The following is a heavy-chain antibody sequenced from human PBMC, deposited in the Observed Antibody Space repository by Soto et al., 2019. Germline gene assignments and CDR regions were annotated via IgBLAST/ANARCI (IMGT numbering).Heavy chain of an antibody. CDR2: IIPIFGTA. J-gene: IGHJ3*02. CDR3: ARQDDCGGDCYSAFDI. CDR1: GGTFSSYA. Sequence: QVQLVQSGAEVKKPGSSVKVSCKASGGTFSSYAIRWVRQAPGQGLERMGGIIPIFGTANYAQKFQGRVTITADESTSTAYMELSSLRSEDTAVYYCARQDDCGGDCYSAFDIWGQGTMVTVSS. V-gene: IGHV1-69*12. D-gene: IGHD2-21*02.